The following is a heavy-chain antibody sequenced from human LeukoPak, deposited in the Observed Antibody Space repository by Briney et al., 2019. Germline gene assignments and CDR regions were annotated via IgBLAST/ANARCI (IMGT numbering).Heavy chain of an antibody. J-gene: IGHJ4*02. CDR3: AKDSFADIDY. CDR1: GFIFSTYG. V-gene: IGHV3-30*02. Sequence: GGSLRLSCAASGFIFSTYGMYWVRQAPGKGLEWVAFIRHDGSIKNYADSVKGRSTISRDNSKNTLYLQMNSLRAEDTAVYYCAKDSFADIDYWGQGTLVTVSS. CDR2: IRHDGSIK. D-gene: IGHD3-3*01.